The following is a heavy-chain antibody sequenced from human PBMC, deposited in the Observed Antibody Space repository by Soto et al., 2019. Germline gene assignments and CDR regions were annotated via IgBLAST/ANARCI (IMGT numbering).Heavy chain of an antibody. CDR3: ARGGRGYSSAPRSYFDY. D-gene: IGHD5-18*01. CDR1: GGSFSINP. J-gene: IGHJ4*02. CDR2: VIPIFATV. Sequence: QVQLLQSGSEVKKPGSSVKVSCKASGGSFSINPISWFRQAPGQGLEWMAGVIPIFATVHYAQKFQGRVTITADESTRTAYIELTRLTSEDTAVYFCARGGRGYSSAPRSYFDYWGQGPLVTVSS. V-gene: IGHV1-69*01.